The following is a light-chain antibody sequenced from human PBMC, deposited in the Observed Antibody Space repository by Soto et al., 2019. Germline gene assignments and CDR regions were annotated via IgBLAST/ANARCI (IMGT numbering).Light chain of an antibody. CDR2: GAS. CDR1: QSVRSN. CDR3: QQYNNWTYT. J-gene: IGKJ2*01. Sequence: EIVMTQSPATLSVSPGEGATLSFRASQSVRSNLAWYRQKPGQAPILLIYGASTRSYGITAKFSARGSGTEFELTISSPQSEDVAVYYCQQYNNWTYTFGQGTRLEIK. V-gene: IGKV3-15*01.